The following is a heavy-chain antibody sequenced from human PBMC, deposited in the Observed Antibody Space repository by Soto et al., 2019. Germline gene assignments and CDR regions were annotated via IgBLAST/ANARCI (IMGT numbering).Heavy chain of an antibody. CDR1: GGTFSSYA. Sequence: SVKVSCKASGGTFSSYAISWVRQAPGQGLEWMGGIIPIFGTANYAQKFQGRVTITADKSTSTAYMELSSLRSEDTAVYYCARGDSGYDSRWFDPWGQGTLVTVSS. CDR3: ARGDSGYDSRWFDP. V-gene: IGHV1-69*06. D-gene: IGHD5-12*01. J-gene: IGHJ5*02. CDR2: IIPIFGTA.